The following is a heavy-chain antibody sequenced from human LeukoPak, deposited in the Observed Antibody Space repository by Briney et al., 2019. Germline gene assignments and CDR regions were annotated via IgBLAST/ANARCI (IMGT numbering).Heavy chain of an antibody. J-gene: IGHJ4*02. CDR2: IYHSGSA. V-gene: IGHV4-38-2*01. CDR3: VKQRRYCSSSSCHTFDY. D-gene: IGHD2-2*02. Sequence: PSETLSLTCAVSGYSISSGYYWGWIRQPPGKGLEWIGAIYHSGSAYYNPSLKSRVTMSVDTSKNQFSLKLTSVTAADTAVYYCVKQRRYCSSSSCHTFDYWGRGALVTVSS. CDR1: GYSISSGYY.